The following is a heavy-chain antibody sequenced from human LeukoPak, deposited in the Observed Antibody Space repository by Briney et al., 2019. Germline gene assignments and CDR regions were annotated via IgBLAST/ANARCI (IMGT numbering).Heavy chain of an antibody. Sequence: PGGSLRLSCAASGFTFSSYWMHWVRQASGKGLVWVSRINSDGSSATYADSVKGRFTISRDNSKNTLYLQMNSLRAEDTAVYYCARDRATAMFDYWAQGTLVTVSS. D-gene: IGHD5-18*01. CDR2: INSDGSSA. V-gene: IGHV3-74*01. J-gene: IGHJ4*02. CDR1: GFTFSSYW. CDR3: ARDRATAMFDY.